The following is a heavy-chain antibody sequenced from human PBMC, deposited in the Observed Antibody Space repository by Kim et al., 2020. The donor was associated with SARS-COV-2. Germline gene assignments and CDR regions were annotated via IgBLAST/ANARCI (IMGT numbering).Heavy chain of an antibody. V-gene: IGHV1-58*02. CDR3: AGESSTIGAYDAFDI. CDR1: GFTFSSSA. Sequence: SVKVSCKASGFTFSSSAMQWVRQARGQRLEWIGWIVVGSGNTNYAQKFQERVTITRDMSTSTAYMELSSLRSEDTAVYYCAGESSTIGAYDAFDIWGQGTMVTVSS. D-gene: IGHD6-6*01. J-gene: IGHJ3*02. CDR2: IVVGSGNT.